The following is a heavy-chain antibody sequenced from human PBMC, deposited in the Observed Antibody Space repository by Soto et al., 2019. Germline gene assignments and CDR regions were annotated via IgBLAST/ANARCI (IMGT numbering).Heavy chain of an antibody. Sequence: QVQLVQSGAEVKKPGSSVKVSCKASGGTFSSYAISWVRQAPGQGLEWMGGIIPIFGTANYAQKFQGRVTITADESTSTAYMELSSVRSEDTAVYYCARDYDFWSGYGPNGMDVWGQGTTVTVSS. V-gene: IGHV1-69*12. D-gene: IGHD3-3*01. CDR3: ARDYDFWSGYGPNGMDV. CDR1: GGTFSSYA. J-gene: IGHJ6*02. CDR2: IIPIFGTA.